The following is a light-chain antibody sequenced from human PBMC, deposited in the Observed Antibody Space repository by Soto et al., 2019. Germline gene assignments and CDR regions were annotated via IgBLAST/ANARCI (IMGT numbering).Light chain of an antibody. Sequence: EIVLTQSPGTLSLSPGERATLSCRASQSVSTNYLAWYQQKPGQAPRLLIGATSSRATGIPDRFSGSGSGTDFPHTITRLEPEDFAVYFCQQYSSSPRGVTFGGGTKLEI. V-gene: IGKV3-20*01. CDR1: QSVSTNY. CDR2: ATS. J-gene: IGKJ4*01. CDR3: QQYSSSPRGVT.